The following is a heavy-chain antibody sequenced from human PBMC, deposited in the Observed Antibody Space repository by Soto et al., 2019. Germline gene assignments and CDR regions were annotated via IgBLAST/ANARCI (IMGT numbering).Heavy chain of an antibody. J-gene: IGHJ4*02. CDR2: MNPNSGNT. Sequence: ASVKVSCKASGYTFTSYDINWVRQATGQGLEWMGWMNPNSGNTGYAQKFQGRVTMTRNTSISTAYMELSSLRSEDTAVYYCARVGGYCSGGSCCNFDYWGQGTLVTVSS. D-gene: IGHD2-15*01. CDR1: GYTFTSYD. CDR3: ARVGGYCSGGSCCNFDY. V-gene: IGHV1-8*01.